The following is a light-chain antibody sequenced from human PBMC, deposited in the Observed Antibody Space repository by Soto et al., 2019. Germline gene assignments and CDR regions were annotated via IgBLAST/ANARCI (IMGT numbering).Light chain of an antibody. J-gene: IGKJ2*01. Sequence: EILMTQSPATLSVSPGERATLSCRASQSLSTNLAWYQQKPGQSPRLLIYGASGRAAGVPARFSGRGSGTDFTLTISSLQSEDFAIYYCQQYNNWPYTFGQGTKLEI. V-gene: IGKV3-15*01. CDR3: QQYNNWPYT. CDR2: GAS. CDR1: QSLSTN.